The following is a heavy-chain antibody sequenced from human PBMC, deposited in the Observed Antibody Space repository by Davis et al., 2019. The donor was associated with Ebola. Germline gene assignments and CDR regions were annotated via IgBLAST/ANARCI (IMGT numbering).Heavy chain of an antibody. J-gene: IGHJ4*02. CDR2: IFPADSDV. D-gene: IGHD6-19*01. Sequence: GESLKISCKGSGYSFTTHWIGWVRQMPGKGLEWMGIIFPADSDVRYSPSFQGQVTISADKSISTAYLQWSSLKASDTAMYYCARHPGHPGWYDYWGQGTLVTVSS. CDR3: ARHPGHPGWYDY. CDR1: GYSFTTHW. V-gene: IGHV5-51*01.